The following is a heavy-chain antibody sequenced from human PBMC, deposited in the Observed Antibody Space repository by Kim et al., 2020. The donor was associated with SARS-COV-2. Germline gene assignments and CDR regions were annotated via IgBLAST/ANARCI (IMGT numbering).Heavy chain of an antibody. CDR1: GFTFNNFA. J-gene: IGHJ4*01. Sequence: GGSLRLSCGASGFTFNNFAMRWVRQAPRKGLEWVSTVSGGGGRTFYADSVKGRFTISRDNSKNTVFLQMNSVRAEDTAVYYCAKAQPPSSGWSAFEDWGHGGLLTVSS. D-gene: IGHD6-19*01. V-gene: IGHV3-23*01. CDR2: VSGGGGRT. CDR3: AKAQPPSSGWSAFED.